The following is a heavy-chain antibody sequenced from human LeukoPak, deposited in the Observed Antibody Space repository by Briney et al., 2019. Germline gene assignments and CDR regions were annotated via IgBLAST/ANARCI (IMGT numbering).Heavy chain of an antibody. CDR1: GYSFTTYW. V-gene: IGHV5-51*01. CDR2: IYPGDSDT. CDR3: ARHGVSGRAYYYYYMDV. Sequence: GESLKISCKGSGYSFTTYWIGWVRQMPGKGLEWMGIIYPGDSDTRYRPSFQGQVTISADKSTSTAYLQWSSLKASDTAMYHCARHGVSGRAYYYYYMDVWGKGTTVTVSS. D-gene: IGHD3-3*01. J-gene: IGHJ6*03.